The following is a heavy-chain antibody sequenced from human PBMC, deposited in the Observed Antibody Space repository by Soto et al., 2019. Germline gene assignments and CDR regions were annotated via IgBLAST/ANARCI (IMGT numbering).Heavy chain of an antibody. CDR3: AREAGPDRWFDP. CDR1: GGSVSSGSYY. V-gene: IGHV4-61*02. Sequence: SETLSLTCTVSGGSVSSGSYYWTWIRQPAGKGLDWIGRISTSGTTNYNPSLKSRVTMSVDTSKNHFSLNLTSVTAADTAVYYCAREAGPDRWFDPWGQGTLVTVSS. CDR2: ISTSGTT. J-gene: IGHJ5*02. D-gene: IGHD6-19*01.